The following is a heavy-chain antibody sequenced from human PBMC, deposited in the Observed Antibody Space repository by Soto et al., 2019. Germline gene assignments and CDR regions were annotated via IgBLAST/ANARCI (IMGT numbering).Heavy chain of an antibody. Sequence: ASVKVSCKASEYTFTSYYMHWVRQAPGQGLEWMGGINPSGGGASYAQKFQGRVTMTTDASTSTAYMQLSSLRSEDTAVYYCASGTTDYGDRAFDIWGQGTMVTVSS. CDR2: INPSGGGA. J-gene: IGHJ3*02. D-gene: IGHD4-17*01. CDR3: ASGTTDYGDRAFDI. CDR1: EYTFTSYY. V-gene: IGHV1-46*01.